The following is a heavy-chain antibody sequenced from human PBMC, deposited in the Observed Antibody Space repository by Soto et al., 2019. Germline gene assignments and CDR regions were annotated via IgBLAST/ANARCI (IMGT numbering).Heavy chain of an antibody. CDR2: IRSSSSYI. D-gene: IGHD3-10*01. Sequence: GGSLRLSCVASEYSFTRYTIYWVRQAPGKGLEWVSSIRSSSSYIYYADSVKGRFTISRDNARTSVYLQMNSLRAEDTAVYYCARDYSASGSHYNGRWAFDDWGQGTEGTVS. J-gene: IGHJ3*01. CDR1: EYSFTRYT. V-gene: IGHV3-21*01. CDR3: ARDYSASGSHYNGRWAFDD.